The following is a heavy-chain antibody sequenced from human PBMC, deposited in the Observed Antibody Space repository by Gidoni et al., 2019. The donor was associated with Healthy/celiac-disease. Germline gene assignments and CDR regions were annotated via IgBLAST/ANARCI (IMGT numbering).Heavy chain of an antibody. J-gene: IGHJ4*02. CDR3: AKDNRPVGKGDFDY. CDR1: GFTFDDYA. D-gene: IGHD6-6*01. V-gene: IGHV3-9*01. CDR2: ISWNSGSI. Sequence: EVQLVESGGGLVQPGRSMRLSCAASGFTFDDYAMPWVRQAPGKGLELVSGISWNSGSIGYADSVKGRFTISRDNAKNSLYLQMNSLRAEDTALYYCAKDNRPVGKGDFDYWGQGTLVTVSS.